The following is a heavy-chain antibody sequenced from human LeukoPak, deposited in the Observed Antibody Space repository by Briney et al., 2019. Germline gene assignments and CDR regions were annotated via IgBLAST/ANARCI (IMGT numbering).Heavy chain of an antibody. J-gene: IGHJ5*02. Sequence: GGSLRLSCEASGFTFSSYAMSWVRQAPGKGLEWVSVISGSGDSTYYADSVEGRCTISRDNSKDALYLQMNSLRAEDTAVYYCTRHFEATPGELFDPWGQGTLVTVSS. V-gene: IGHV3-23*01. CDR3: TRHFEATPGELFDP. CDR1: GFTFSSYA. CDR2: ISGSGDST. D-gene: IGHD3-10*01.